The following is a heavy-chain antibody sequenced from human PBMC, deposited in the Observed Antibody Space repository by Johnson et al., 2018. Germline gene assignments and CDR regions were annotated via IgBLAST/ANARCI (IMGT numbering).Heavy chain of an antibody. CDR1: GFTFSSYA. CDR3: AKARSTVGAKLRYYYGMDV. CDR2: ISGSGGST. V-gene: IGHV3-23*04. D-gene: IGHD1-26*01. J-gene: IGHJ6*02. Sequence: VQLVQSGGGLVQXGGSXRLXCAASGFTFSSYAMSWVRQAPGKGLEWVSAISGSGGSTYYADSVKGRFPISRDNSKNTRYLQRNSLRAEDTAVYYCAKARSTVGAKLRYYYGMDVWGQGTTVTVSS.